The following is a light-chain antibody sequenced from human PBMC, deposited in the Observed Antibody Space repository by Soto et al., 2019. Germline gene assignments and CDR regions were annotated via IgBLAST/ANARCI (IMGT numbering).Light chain of an antibody. CDR3: HQFGSSPPAFT. V-gene: IGKV3-20*01. J-gene: IGKJ2*01. CDR1: QSVSTRY. Sequence: ESMLTQSPGTLSLSTGERATLSCRASQSVSTRYLAWYQQKPGQARRLLIYGASIRATGIPDRFSGSGSGTDFTLTISRLEPEDFAVYYCHQFGSSPPAFTFGQGTELEI. CDR2: GAS.